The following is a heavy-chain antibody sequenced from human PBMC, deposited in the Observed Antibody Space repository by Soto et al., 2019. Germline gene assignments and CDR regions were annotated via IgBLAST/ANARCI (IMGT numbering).Heavy chain of an antibody. Sequence: ASVKVSCKASGYTFTGYYMHWVRQAPGEGLEWMGWINPNSGGTYYADSVKGRFTISRDNSNNALYLHMNSPRAGDTAVYFCAKGTLVKPPVTRAFDIGGQGTMVPVSS. CDR3: AKGTLVKPPVTRAFDI. CDR2: INPNSGGT. D-gene: IGHD3-10*01. V-gene: IGHV1-2*02. CDR1: GYTFTGYY. J-gene: IGHJ3*02.